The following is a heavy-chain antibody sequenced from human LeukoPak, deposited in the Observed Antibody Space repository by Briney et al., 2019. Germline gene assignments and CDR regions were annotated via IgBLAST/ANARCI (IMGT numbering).Heavy chain of an antibody. V-gene: IGHV1-46*01. CDR2: INPSGGST. J-gene: IGHJ4*02. CDR3: ASSKGTTEFDY. Sequence: ASVRVSCKASGYTFTSYYMHWVRQAPGQGLEWMGIINPSGGSTSYAQKFQGRVTMTRDTSTSTVYMELSSLRSEDTAVYYCASSKGTTEFDYWGQGTLVTVSS. CDR1: GYTFTSYY. D-gene: IGHD1-1*01.